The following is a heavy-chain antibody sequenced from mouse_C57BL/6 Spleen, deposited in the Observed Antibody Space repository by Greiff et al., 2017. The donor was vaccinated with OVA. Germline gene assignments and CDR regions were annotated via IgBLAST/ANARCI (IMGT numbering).Heavy chain of an antibody. V-gene: IGHV1-72*01. D-gene: IGHD2-4*01. CDR1: GYTFTSYW. Sequence: VQLQQPGAELVKPGASVKLSCKASGYTFTSYWMHWVKQRPGRGLEWIGRIDPNSGGTKYNEKFKSKATLTVDKPSSTAYMQLSSLTSEDSAVYDGARGGIYYDYGDYYAMDYWGQGTSVTVSS. J-gene: IGHJ4*01. CDR2: IDPNSGGT. CDR3: ARGGIYYDYGDYYAMDY.